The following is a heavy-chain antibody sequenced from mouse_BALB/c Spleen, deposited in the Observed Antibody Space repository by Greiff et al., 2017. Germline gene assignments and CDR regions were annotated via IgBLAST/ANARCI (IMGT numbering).Heavy chain of an antibody. CDR3: TRRNYGSSFFDY. CDR1: GYAFSSYW. V-gene: IGHV1-80*01. Sequence: QVHVKQSGAELVRPGSSVKISCKASGYAFSSYWMNWVKQRPGQGLEWIGQIYPGDGDTNYNGKFKGKATLTVDKSSSTAYMRLSSPTSEDSAVYYCTRRNYGSSFFDYWGQGTTLTVSS. CDR2: IYPGDGDT. J-gene: IGHJ2*01. D-gene: IGHD1-1*01.